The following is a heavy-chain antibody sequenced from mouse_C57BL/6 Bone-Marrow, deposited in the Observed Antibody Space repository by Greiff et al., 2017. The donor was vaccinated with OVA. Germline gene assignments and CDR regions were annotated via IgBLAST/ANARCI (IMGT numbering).Heavy chain of an antibody. CDR1: GYTFTDYE. Sequence: VKLVESGAELVRPGASVTLSCKASGYTFTDYEMHWVKQTPVHGLEWIGAIDPETGGTAYNQKFKGKAILTADKSSSTAYMELRSLTSEDSAVYYCTRRTADPWFAYWGQGTLVTVSA. D-gene: IGHD3-3*01. CDR2: IDPETGGT. V-gene: IGHV1-15*01. CDR3: TRRTADPWFAY. J-gene: IGHJ3*01.